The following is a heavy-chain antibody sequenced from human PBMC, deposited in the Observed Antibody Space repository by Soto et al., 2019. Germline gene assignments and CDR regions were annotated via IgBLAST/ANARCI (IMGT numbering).Heavy chain of an antibody. Sequence: GASVKVSCKASGYTFTNHGINWVRQAPGQGFEWMGWISAYNGDTKYVQKFQGRVTMTTDASTSTAYMEVRSLRSDDTAVYFCARDPSNTSGNRIWFDPWGQGTLVTVSS. CDR2: ISAYNGDT. J-gene: IGHJ5*02. D-gene: IGHD6-19*01. V-gene: IGHV1-18*04. CDR1: GYTFTNHG. CDR3: ARDPSNTSGNRIWFDP.